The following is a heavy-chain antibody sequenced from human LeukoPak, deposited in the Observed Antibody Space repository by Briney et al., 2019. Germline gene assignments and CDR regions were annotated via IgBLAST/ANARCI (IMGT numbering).Heavy chain of an antibody. Sequence: PGGSLRLSCAASGFTFSNYAMAWVRQAPGKGLEWVSAISGNGGRTYSADSVQGRFTISRDNSKNTLYLQMNSLRAEDTAVYYCAKGYPDSSGYNYFDYWGQGTLVTVSS. J-gene: IGHJ4*02. CDR1: GFTFSNYA. CDR3: AKGYPDSSGYNYFDY. CDR2: ISGNGGRT. V-gene: IGHV3-23*01. D-gene: IGHD3-22*01.